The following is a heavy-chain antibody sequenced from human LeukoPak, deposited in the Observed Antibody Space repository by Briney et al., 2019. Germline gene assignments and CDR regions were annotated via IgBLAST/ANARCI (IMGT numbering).Heavy chain of an antibody. CDR2: ICAYNGNT. J-gene: IGHJ5*02. V-gene: IGHV1-18*01. Sequence: ASVKVSCKASGYTFTSYGISWVRRAPGQGLEWMGWICAYNGNTNYAQKLQGRVTMTTDTSTSTAYMELRSLRSDDTAVYYCARDTSKPIAVATRENWFDPWGQGTLVTVSS. D-gene: IGHD6-19*01. CDR3: ARDTSKPIAVATRENWFDP. CDR1: GYTFTSYG.